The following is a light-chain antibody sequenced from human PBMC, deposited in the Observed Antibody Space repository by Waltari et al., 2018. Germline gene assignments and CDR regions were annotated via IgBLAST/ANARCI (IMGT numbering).Light chain of an antibody. J-gene: IGKJ2*01. CDR3: MQGTYWPRT. CDR2: KVS. CDR1: QSLLHSDGRTY. V-gene: IGKV2-30*02. Sequence: DVVMTQSPLSLPVIFGQTASITCRSSQSLLHSDGRTYLNWFQQRPGQSPRRLIYKVSNQDAGVPDEFSGSGSGTEFTLEISRVEAADVAVYYCMQGTYWPRTFGQGTKLEI.